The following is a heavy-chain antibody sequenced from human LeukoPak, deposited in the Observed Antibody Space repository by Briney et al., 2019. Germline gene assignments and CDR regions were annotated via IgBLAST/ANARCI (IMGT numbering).Heavy chain of an antibody. D-gene: IGHD4/OR15-4a*01. J-gene: IGHJ4*02. CDR3: ARLCLVRASEIDY. Sequence: SSGTLSLTCAVSGGSISSSNWWTWVRQPPGKGLEWIGEIYHSGSANYNPSLKSRVTISVDKSKNQFSLKLSSVTAADTAVYYCARLCLVRASEIDYWGQGTLVTVSS. V-gene: IGHV4-4*02. CDR2: IYHSGSA. CDR1: GGSISSSNW.